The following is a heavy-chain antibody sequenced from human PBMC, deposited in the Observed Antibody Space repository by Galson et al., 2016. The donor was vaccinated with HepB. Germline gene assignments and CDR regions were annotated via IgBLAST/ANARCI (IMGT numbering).Heavy chain of an antibody. D-gene: IGHD3-22*01. Sequence: TLSLTCTVSGGSISSGYYYWSWIRQLPGKGLEWIGCIYYSGSTSYNPSLKSRASLSRDTSRNQFSLTLTSVTAADTAVYFCAREYYYDSSGGRTRANWFDPWGPGTLVTVS. CDR1: GGSISSGYYY. V-gene: IGHV4-31*03. CDR3: AREYYYDSSGGRTRANWFDP. CDR2: IYYSGST. J-gene: IGHJ5*02.